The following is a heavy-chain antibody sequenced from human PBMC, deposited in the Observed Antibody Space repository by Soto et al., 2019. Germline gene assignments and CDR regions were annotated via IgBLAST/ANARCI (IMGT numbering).Heavy chain of an antibody. CDR1: GGSISSGGYS. J-gene: IGHJ6*02. Sequence: QLQLQESGSGLVKPSQTLSLTCAVSGGSISSGGYSWSWIRQPPGKGLEWIGYIYHSGSTYYNPSLKSRVTISVDRSKNQFSLKLSSVTAADTAVYYCVRVACGGSCYTNYYYYGMDVWGQGTTVTVSS. D-gene: IGHD2-15*01. CDR3: VRVACGGSCYTNYYYYGMDV. CDR2: IYHSGST. V-gene: IGHV4-30-2*01.